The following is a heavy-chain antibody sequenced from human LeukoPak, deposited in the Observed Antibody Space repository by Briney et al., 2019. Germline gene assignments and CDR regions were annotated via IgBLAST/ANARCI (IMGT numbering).Heavy chain of an antibody. V-gene: IGHV4-4*02. Sequence: KPSETLSLTCTVSGASIIGPKWWNWVRLSPGKGMEWIGEIFHSGSTHYNPSLKSRVTISVDTSKNQFSLKLSSVTAADTAVYYCATSDYYGSGSYVMDVWGKGTTVTISS. CDR1: GASIIGPKW. J-gene: IGHJ6*04. D-gene: IGHD3-10*01. CDR3: ATSDYYGSGSYVMDV. CDR2: IFHSGST.